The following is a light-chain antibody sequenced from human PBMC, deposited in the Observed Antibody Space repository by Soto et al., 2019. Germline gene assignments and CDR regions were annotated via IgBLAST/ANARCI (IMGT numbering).Light chain of an antibody. CDR3: QQSYSSLSIT. V-gene: IGKV1-39*01. Sequence: DIQMTQSPSFLSASVGDRVTITCRASESIARHLNWYQQKPGKAPKLLIYAASSLQNEVPSRFRGGVPGTDFTLTISNLQPEDFATYYCQQSYSSLSITFGQGTRLQIK. J-gene: IGKJ5*01. CDR1: ESIARH. CDR2: AAS.